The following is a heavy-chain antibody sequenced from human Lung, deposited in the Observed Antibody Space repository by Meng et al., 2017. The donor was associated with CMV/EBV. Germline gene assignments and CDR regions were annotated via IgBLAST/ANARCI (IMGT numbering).Heavy chain of an antibody. CDR3: ARTNSLHESIKE. V-gene: IGHV3-21*01. CDR1: GFTFNSDA. D-gene: IGHD4-11*01. J-gene: IGHJ4*02. Sequence: GGSXRLXCAASGFTFNSDAMSWVRQAPGKGLELVSSITSSSTFCYKADPQRGRFTISRDDAKNSLYLQMNSRRAEETAVYFCARTNSLHESIKEWGQGTLVTVSS. CDR2: ITSSSTFC.